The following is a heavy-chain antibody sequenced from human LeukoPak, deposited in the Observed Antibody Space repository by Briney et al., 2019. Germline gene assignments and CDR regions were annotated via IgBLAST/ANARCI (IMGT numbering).Heavy chain of an antibody. Sequence: SVKVSCKASGGTFSSYAISWVRQAPGQGLEWMGGIIPIFGTANYAQKFQGRVTITADKSTSTAYMELSSLRSEDTAVYYCARAGQQLVLGIHFDYWGQGTLVTISS. CDR2: IIPIFGTA. V-gene: IGHV1-69*06. J-gene: IGHJ4*02. D-gene: IGHD6-13*01. CDR1: GGTFSSYA. CDR3: ARAGQQLVLGIHFDY.